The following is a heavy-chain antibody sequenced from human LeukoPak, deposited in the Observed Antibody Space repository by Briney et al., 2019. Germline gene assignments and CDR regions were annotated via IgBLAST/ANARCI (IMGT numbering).Heavy chain of an antibody. CDR3: ARDGEAVLLWFGESSPSFDP. CDR1: GGAITSSIYY. V-gene: IGHV4-30-4*01. D-gene: IGHD3-10*01. CDR2: IYYSGTT. J-gene: IGHJ5*02. Sequence: SETLSLTCTVSGGAITSSIYYFSWVRQPPGKGLECIGYIYYSGTTYYSPSLKSRVTMSVDTSQNQFSLKLRSVTAADTAVYYCARDGEAVLLWFGESSPSFDPWGQGTLVTVSS.